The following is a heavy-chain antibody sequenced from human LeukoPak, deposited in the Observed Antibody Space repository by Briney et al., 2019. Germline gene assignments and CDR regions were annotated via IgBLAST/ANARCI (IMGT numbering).Heavy chain of an antibody. D-gene: IGHD6-19*01. CDR2: ISTTGGYT. Sequence: PGGSLRLSCVGSGFSFSTYDMGWVRQTPGKGLEWVSAISTTGGYTKDADSVKGRFTISRDNSQNTLFLQMHSLRAEDTAVYYCAKGGVYSSGELDYWGQGTLVTVSS. CDR3: AKGGVYSSGELDY. CDR1: GFSFSTYD. V-gene: IGHV3-23*01. J-gene: IGHJ4*02.